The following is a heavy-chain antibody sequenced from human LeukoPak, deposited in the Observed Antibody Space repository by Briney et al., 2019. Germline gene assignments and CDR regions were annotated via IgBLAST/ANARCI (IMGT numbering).Heavy chain of an antibody. Sequence: PSETLSLTCTVSGGSISSGSYYWGYIRQPPQKGLEWIGSVYYSGSTYYNPSLKSRVTISVDTSKNQFSLKLSSVTAADTAVYYCAIQGLCELPTFDSWGQGTLVSGSS. CDR3: AIQGLCELPTFDS. J-gene: IGHJ4*02. V-gene: IGHV4-39*01. CDR2: VYYSGST. CDR1: GGSISSGSYY. D-gene: IGHD2-8*01.